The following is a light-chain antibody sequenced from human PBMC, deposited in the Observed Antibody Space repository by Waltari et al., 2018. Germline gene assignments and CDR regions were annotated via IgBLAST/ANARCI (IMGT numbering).Light chain of an antibody. V-gene: IGKV3-20*01. Sequence: EIVLTQSPGTLSLSPGERATLSCRASQSVTSSLAWYQQKPGQAPRLINYGASTRATGFPDRFSGSGSGTDFTLTISRLEPEDVAVYYCQQDDSSWTFGQGTNLEIK. J-gene: IGKJ1*01. CDR1: QSVTSS. CDR3: QQDDSSWT. CDR2: GAS.